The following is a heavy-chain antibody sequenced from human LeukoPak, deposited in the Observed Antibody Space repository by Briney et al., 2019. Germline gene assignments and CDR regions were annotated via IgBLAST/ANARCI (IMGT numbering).Heavy chain of an antibody. Sequence: PSETLSLTCTVSGGSISSRSYYWGWIRQPPGKGLEWIGSIYSSGSTYYNPSLKSRVTISADMSKSQLSLRMTSVTAADTAVYYCARGSHSYGYRPFDYWGQGTLVTVSS. CDR2: IYSSGST. V-gene: IGHV4-39*01. CDR3: ARGSHSYGYRPFDY. J-gene: IGHJ4*02. CDR1: GGSISSRSYY. D-gene: IGHD5-18*01.